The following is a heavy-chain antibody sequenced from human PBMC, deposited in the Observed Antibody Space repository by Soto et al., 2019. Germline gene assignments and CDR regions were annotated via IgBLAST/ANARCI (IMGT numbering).Heavy chain of an antibody. CDR3: ARGRRDYDFWSGSHMDV. D-gene: IGHD3-3*01. J-gene: IGHJ6*03. Sequence: ASVKVSCKASGGTFSSYAISWVRQAPGQGLEWMGGIIPIFGTANYAQKFQGRVTITADESTSTAYMELSSLRAEDTAVYYCARGRRDYDFWSGSHMDVWGKGTTVTVSS. CDR2: IIPIFGTA. V-gene: IGHV1-69*13. CDR1: GGTFSSYA.